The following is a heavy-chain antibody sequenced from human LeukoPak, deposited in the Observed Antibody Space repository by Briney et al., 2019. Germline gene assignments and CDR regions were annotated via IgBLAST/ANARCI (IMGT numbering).Heavy chain of an antibody. Sequence: PGGSLRLSCAASGFTFSSYAMSWVRQAPGKGLEWVSTIRGSGGSTYYADSVKGRFTISRDNSNNMLYLQMNSLRAEDTAVYYCLRSSSSDAFDIWGQGTMVTVSS. V-gene: IGHV3-23*01. CDR1: GFTFSSYA. CDR3: LRSSSSDAFDI. J-gene: IGHJ3*02. D-gene: IGHD6-6*01. CDR2: IRGSGGST.